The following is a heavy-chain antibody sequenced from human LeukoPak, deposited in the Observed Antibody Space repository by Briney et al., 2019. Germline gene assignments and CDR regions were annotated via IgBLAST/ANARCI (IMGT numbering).Heavy chain of an antibody. CDR3: TRMTAGHDY. V-gene: IGHV4-34*01. Sequence: SETLSLTCAVSGVSFNDYYWSRVRQTPGKGLEWIGEINHSGYTNDSPSLKSRVTLSIDTSRKQFSLNLRSVTVADTGIYYCTRMTAGHDYWGQGTLVTVSS. CDR1: GVSFNDYY. D-gene: IGHD2-21*02. CDR2: INHSGYT. J-gene: IGHJ4*02.